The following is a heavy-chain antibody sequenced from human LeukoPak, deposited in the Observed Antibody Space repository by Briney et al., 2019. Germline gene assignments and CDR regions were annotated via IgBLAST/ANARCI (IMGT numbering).Heavy chain of an antibody. J-gene: IGHJ4*02. D-gene: IGHD5-12*01. V-gene: IGHV1-69*13. CDR3: AISVDVDIVATIGSFDY. CDR1: GGTFSSYA. Sequence: SVKVSCKASGGTFSSYAISWVRQAPGQGLEWMGGIIPIFGTENYAQKFQGRVTITADESTSTAYMELSSLRSEDTAVYYCAISVDVDIVATIGSFDYWGQGTLVTVSS. CDR2: IIPIFGTE.